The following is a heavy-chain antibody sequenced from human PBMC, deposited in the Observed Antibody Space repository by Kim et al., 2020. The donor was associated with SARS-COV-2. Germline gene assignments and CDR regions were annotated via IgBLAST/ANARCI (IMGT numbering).Heavy chain of an antibody. D-gene: IGHD1-26*01. V-gene: IGHV1-2*06. CDR1: GYTFTGYY. Sequence: ASVKVSCKASGYTFTGYYMHWVRQAPGQGLEWMGRINPNSGGTNYAQKFQGRVTMTRDTSISTAYMELSRLRSDDTAGYYCATRGVGAPRGEFNWFDPWGQGTLVTVSS. CDR3: ATRGVGAPRGEFNWFDP. J-gene: IGHJ5*02. CDR2: INPNSGGT.